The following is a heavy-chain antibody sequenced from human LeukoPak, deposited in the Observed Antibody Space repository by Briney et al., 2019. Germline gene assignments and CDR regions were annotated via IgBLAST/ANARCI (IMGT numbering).Heavy chain of an antibody. CDR3: ATTSEPYGDYDSYYYYYMDV. J-gene: IGHJ6*03. Sequence: ASVKVSCKVPGYTLTELSMHWVRQAPGKGLEWMGGFDPEDGETIYAQKFQGRVTMTEDTSTDTAYMELSSLRSEDTAVYYCATTSEPYGDYDSYYYYYMDVWGKGTTVTISS. CDR1: GYTLTELS. D-gene: IGHD4-17*01. V-gene: IGHV1-24*01. CDR2: FDPEDGET.